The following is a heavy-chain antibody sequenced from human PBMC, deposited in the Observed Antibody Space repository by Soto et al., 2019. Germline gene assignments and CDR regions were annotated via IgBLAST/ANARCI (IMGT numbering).Heavy chain of an antibody. J-gene: IGHJ4*02. CDR3: ARRHSGGFFRFFDS. Sequence: ASVKVSCKASGGSLSTNPISWVRQAPGQGLEWMGGTGSGTGPGNHAQKFQGRLTVTADKPTSTVYMELTNLSSEDTAVYYCARRHSGGFFRFFDSWGQGTLVTVPQ. CDR2: TGSGTGPG. D-gene: IGHD2-15*01. CDR1: GGSLSTNP. V-gene: IGHV1-69*06.